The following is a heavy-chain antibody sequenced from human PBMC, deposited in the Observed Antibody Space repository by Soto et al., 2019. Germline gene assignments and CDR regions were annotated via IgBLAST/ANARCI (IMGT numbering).Heavy chain of an antibody. CDR2: MNPNSGNT. J-gene: IGHJ5*02. D-gene: IGHD7-27*01. CDR1: GYTFTSYD. CDR3: EREGVGRLDP. V-gene: IGHV1-8*01. Sequence: ASVKVSCKASGYTFTSYDINWVRQATGQGLEWMGWMNPNSGNTAYAQKFQGRVTMTRNTSINTAYMELSSLRSEDTAVYYCEREGVGRLDPWGQGTLVTVSS.